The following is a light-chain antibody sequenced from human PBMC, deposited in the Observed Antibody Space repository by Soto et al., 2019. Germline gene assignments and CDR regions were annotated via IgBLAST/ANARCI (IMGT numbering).Light chain of an antibody. CDR2: SAS. Sequence: DIQLTQSPSSLSASVGDRLTITCRVSQGITSCLNWHRQKPGKVPKFLIYSASNLQSGVPSRFSGRGSGRQFTLTISSLQPDDFATYYCQQYSSDFFSFGPGTKVDIK. J-gene: IGKJ3*01. V-gene: IGKV1-27*01. CDR1: QGITSC. CDR3: QQYSSDFFS.